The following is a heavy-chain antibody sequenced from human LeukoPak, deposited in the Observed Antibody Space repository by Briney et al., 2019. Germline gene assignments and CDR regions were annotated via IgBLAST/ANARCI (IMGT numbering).Heavy chain of an antibody. CDR1: GFTFSSYG. Sequence: GGSLRLSCAASGFTFSSYGMHWVRQAPGKGLEWVAFIRYDGSNKYYADPVKGRFTISRDNSKNTLYLQMNSLRAEDTAVYYCAKDYYDSSGYFDLWGRGTLVTVSS. CDR3: AKDYYDSSGYFDL. CDR2: IRYDGSNK. V-gene: IGHV3-30*02. D-gene: IGHD3-22*01. J-gene: IGHJ2*01.